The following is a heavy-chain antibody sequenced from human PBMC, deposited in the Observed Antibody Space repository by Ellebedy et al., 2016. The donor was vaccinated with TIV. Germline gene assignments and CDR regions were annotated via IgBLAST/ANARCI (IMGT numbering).Heavy chain of an antibody. CDR2: ISSSSSTI. D-gene: IGHD2-15*01. Sequence: PGGSLRLSCAASGFTFSSYSMNWVRQAPGKGLEWVLYISSSSSTIYYADSVKGRFTISRDNAKNSLYLQMNSLRAEDTAVYYCARDDGRYCSGGSCYSGWFDPWGQGTLVIVSS. CDR1: GFTFSSYS. V-gene: IGHV3-48*01. CDR3: ARDDGRYCSGGSCYSGWFDP. J-gene: IGHJ5*02.